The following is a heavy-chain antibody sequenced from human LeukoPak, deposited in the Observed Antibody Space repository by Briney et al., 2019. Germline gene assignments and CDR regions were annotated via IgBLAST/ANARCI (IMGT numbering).Heavy chain of an antibody. J-gene: IGHJ4*02. D-gene: IGHD3-10*01. Sequence: PGGSLRLSCAASGFSFNSYWMFWVRQVPGKRPVWVSRISSDGSSTSYADSVKGRFTISRDNAKNTLYLQMNSLRADDTVVYYCTTTFDSGSYYPYWGQGTLVTVSS. CDR3: TTTFDSGSYYPY. V-gene: IGHV3-74*01. CDR1: GFSFNSYW. CDR2: ISSDGSST.